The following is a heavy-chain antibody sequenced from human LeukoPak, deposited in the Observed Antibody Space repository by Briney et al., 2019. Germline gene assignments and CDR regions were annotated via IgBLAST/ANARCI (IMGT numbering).Heavy chain of an antibody. CDR3: ARETIAAAGMSIDH. V-gene: IGHV4-34*01. CDR2: INHSGST. Sequence: SETLSLTCAVCGGSFSGYSWSWIRQPPGKGLEWIGEINHSGSTNYDPSLKSRVTISVDTSKNQFSLKLNSVTAADTAVYYCARETIAAAGMSIDHWGQGTLVTVSS. CDR1: GGSFSGYS. D-gene: IGHD6-13*01. J-gene: IGHJ4*02.